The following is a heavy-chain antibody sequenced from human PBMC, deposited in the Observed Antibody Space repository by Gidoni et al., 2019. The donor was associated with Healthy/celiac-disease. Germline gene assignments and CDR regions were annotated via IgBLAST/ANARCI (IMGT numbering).Heavy chain of an antibody. CDR3: ARVGYSSGPLDY. CDR2: SSSSSSTI. CDR1: GFTFSSYS. V-gene: IGHV3-48*01. Sequence: EVQLVESGGGWVQSGGSLRLSCAASGFTFSSYSMNWGRQAPGKGLGWVTYSSSSSSTIYYADSVKGRFTISRDNAKNSLCLQMNSLRAEDTAVYYCARVGYSSGPLDYWGQGTLVTVSS. D-gene: IGHD6-19*01. J-gene: IGHJ4*02.